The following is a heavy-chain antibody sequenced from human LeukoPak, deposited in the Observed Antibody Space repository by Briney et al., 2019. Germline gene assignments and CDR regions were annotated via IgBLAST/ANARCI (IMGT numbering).Heavy chain of an antibody. CDR2: IYYTGST. CDR3: ARRGDSGSYFYWFDP. CDR1: GGSISSSSYY. V-gene: IGHV4-39*01. Sequence: SETLSLTCTVSGGSISSSSYYWGWIRQPPGKALEWLGSIYYTGSTDYNPSLKSRVTMSLDTSKNQFSLKLSSVTAADTAVYYCARRGDSGSYFYWFDPWGQGTLVTVSS. J-gene: IGHJ5*02. D-gene: IGHD3-10*01.